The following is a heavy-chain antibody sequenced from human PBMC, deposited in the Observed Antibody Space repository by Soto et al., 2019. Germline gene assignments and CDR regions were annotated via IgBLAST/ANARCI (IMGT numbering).Heavy chain of an antibody. V-gene: IGHV1-2*04. CDR2: INPNSGGT. D-gene: IGHD2-2*01. J-gene: IGHJ4*02. Sequence: QVQLVQSGAEVKKPGASVKVSCKASGYTFTGYDMHWVRPAPGQGLEWMGWINPNSGGTNHAQKFQGWVTMTRETSISTAYMELSRLRSDDTAVYYCARSNCSSSSCYVGSWDYWGQGTLVTVSS. CDR3: ARSNCSSSSCYVGSWDY. CDR1: GYTFTGYD.